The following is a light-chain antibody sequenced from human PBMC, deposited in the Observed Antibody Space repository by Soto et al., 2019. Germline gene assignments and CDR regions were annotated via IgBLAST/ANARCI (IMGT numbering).Light chain of an antibody. CDR3: QKYNMAPFT. V-gene: IGKV1-27*01. CDR1: QGISNY. J-gene: IGKJ3*01. Sequence: DIQMIQSPSSLSASVGDRVTITCRASQGISNYLAWHQQKPGKVPKLLLYAASTLPSGVPSRFSGSGSGTDLTLTTSSRQPESVATYYYQKYNMAPFTVGLGIKVYFK. CDR2: AAS.